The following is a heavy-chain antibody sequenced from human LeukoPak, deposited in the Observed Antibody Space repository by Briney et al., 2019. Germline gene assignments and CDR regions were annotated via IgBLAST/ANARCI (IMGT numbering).Heavy chain of an antibody. CDR3: ARDNGSGTYSQDAFDI. Sequence: SETLSLTCAVYGGSFSGYYWSWIRQPPGKGLEWIGEINHSGSTNYNPSLKSRVTISVDTSRNQFSLKLSSVTAADTAVYYCARDNGSGTYSQDAFDIWGQGTMVTVSS. D-gene: IGHD3-10*01. CDR1: GGSFSGYY. CDR2: INHSGST. J-gene: IGHJ3*02. V-gene: IGHV4-34*01.